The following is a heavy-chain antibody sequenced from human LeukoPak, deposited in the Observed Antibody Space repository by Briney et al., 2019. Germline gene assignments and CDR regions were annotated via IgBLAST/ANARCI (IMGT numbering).Heavy chain of an antibody. CDR2: MSSSSRSI. V-gene: IGHV3-21*04. CDR3: AKIYGSGILVSDY. J-gene: IGHJ4*02. CDR1: GFTLSSYT. Sequence: GGSLRLSRAASGFTLSSYTMNGVPQAPGKGLECVSSMSSSSRSIFYADSVKGRFTISRDNSKNTVYLQMNSLRAEDTAVYYCAKIYGSGILVSDYWGQGTLVSVS. D-gene: IGHD3-10*01.